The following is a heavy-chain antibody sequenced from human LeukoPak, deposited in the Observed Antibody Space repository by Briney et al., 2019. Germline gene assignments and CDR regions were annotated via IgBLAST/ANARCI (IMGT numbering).Heavy chain of an antibody. CDR2: IIPILGIA. D-gene: IGHD2-15*01. J-gene: IGHJ6*02. V-gene: IGHV1-69*04. CDR3: ARDDIVVVVAATRYYYYGMDV. CDR1: GGTFSSYA. Sequence: SVKASCKASGGTFSSYAISWVRQAPGQGLEWMGRIIPILGIANYAQKFQGRVTITADKSTSTAYMELSSLRSEDTAVYYCARDDIVVVVAATRYYYYGMDVWGQGTTVTVSS.